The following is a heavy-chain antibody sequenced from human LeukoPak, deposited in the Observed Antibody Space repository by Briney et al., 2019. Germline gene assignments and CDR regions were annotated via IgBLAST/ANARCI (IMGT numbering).Heavy chain of an antibody. D-gene: IGHD4-17*01. CDR1: GYIFTELS. CDR3: ATDGAGDYLNH. CDR2: FNPEDGET. J-gene: IGHJ4*02. Sequence: PGASVKVSCKVSGYIFTELSMHWVRQAPGQGLEWMGGFNPEDGETFYAQKFQGRVNMTEDTSTDTAYMELSSLSYDDTAVYYCATDGAGDYLNHWGQGTLVTVSS. V-gene: IGHV1-24*01.